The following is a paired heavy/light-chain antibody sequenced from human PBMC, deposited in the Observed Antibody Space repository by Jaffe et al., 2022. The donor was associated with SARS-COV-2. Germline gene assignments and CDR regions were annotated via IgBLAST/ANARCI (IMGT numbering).Heavy chain of an antibody. CDR3: ARSRPTGRLPCSDY. V-gene: IGHV4-59*01. CDR2: IHNTGTT. J-gene: IGHJ4*02. CDR1: GGSMSGNY. D-gene: IGHD2-21*02. Sequence: QVQLQESGPGLVKPSETLSLTCTVSGGSMSGNYWSWIRQPPGKGLEWIGYIHNTGTTNYNPSLRSRVTISVDTSKNQFSLKLSSVIAADTAVYYCARSRPTGRLPCSDYWGQGTLVTVSS.
Light chain of an antibody. J-gene: IGKJ1*01. CDR1: QSVLYSSNNKNY. CDR3: QQYYITPET. CDR2: WAS. Sequence: DIVMTQSPDSLAVSLGERATINCKSSQSVLYSSNNKNYLAWYQQKPGQPPKLLIYWASTRESGVPDRFSGSGSGTDFTLTISSLQAEDVAVYYCQQYYITPETFGQGTKVEVK. V-gene: IGKV4-1*01.